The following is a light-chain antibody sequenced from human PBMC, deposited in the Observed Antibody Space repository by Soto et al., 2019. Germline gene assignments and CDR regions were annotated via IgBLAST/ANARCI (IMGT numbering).Light chain of an antibody. CDR2: KAS. CDR1: QSISSW. J-gene: IGKJ1*01. V-gene: IGKV1-5*03. Sequence: DIQMTQSPSTLSASVGDRVTITCRASQSISSWLAWYQQKPGKAPKLLIYKASTLESWVTSMFSGSGSGTEFTLTISSLQPDDFATYYCQQYNSHSTFGQGTKVEIK. CDR3: QQYNSHST.